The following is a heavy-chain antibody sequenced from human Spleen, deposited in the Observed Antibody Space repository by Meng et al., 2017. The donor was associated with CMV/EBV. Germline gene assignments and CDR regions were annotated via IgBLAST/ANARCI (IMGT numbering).Heavy chain of an antibody. CDR3: ASPGGVYGGKGLYYGMDV. J-gene: IGHJ6*02. V-gene: IGHV1-46*02. CDR2: INPSYGST. CDR1: GYTFNSYH. D-gene: IGHD4-23*01. Sequence: ASVKVSCKASGYTFNSYHMHWVRQAPGQGLEWMGIINPSYGSTTYAQKFQGRVTMTRDTSTSTVYMELSRLRSDDTAVYYCASPGGVYGGKGLYYGMDVWGQGTTVTVSS.